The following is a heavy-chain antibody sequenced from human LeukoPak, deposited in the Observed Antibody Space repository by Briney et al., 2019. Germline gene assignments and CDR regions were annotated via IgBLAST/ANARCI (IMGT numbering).Heavy chain of an antibody. V-gene: IGHV3-23*01. CDR1: GFTVSSNY. CDR3: AKVWWEKKKNDAFDI. D-gene: IGHD1-26*01. Sequence: GGSLRLSCAASGFTVSSNYMSWVRQAPGKGLEWVSAISGSGGSTYYADSVKGRFTISRDNSKNTLYLQMNSLRAEDTAVYYCAKVWWEKKKNDAFDIWGQGTMVTVSS. CDR2: ISGSGGST. J-gene: IGHJ3*02.